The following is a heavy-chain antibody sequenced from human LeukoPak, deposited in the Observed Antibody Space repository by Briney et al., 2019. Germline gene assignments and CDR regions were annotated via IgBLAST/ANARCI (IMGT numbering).Heavy chain of an antibody. CDR2: VPYDGSNK. CDR3: AKGGHSPWYFDY. J-gene: IGHJ4*02. Sequence: GGSLRLSCAASGFTFSTYIMHWVRQPPGKGLEWVATVPYDGSNKFYIDSVKGRFTISRDNSKSTLSLQMNSLRADDTAVYYCAKGGHSPWYFDYWGQGTLVTVSS. V-gene: IGHV3-30-3*01. CDR1: GFTFSTYI. D-gene: IGHD6-13*01.